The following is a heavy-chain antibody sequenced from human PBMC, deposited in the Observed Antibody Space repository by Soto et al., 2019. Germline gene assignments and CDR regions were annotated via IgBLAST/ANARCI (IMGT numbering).Heavy chain of an antibody. Sequence: QVQLVESGGGVVQPGRSLRLSCAASGFTFSSYGMHWVRQAPGKGLEWVAVISYDGSNKYYADSVKGRFTISRDNSKNTLYLQMNSLRAEDTAVYYCTTASHVLRFLEWLLPYYYYGMDVWGQGTTVTVSS. D-gene: IGHD3-3*01. CDR3: TTASHVLRFLEWLLPYYYYGMDV. CDR2: ISYDGSNK. V-gene: IGHV3-30*03. J-gene: IGHJ6*02. CDR1: GFTFSSYG.